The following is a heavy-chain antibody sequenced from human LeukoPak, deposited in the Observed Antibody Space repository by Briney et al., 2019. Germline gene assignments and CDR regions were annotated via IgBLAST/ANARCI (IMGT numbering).Heavy chain of an antibody. V-gene: IGHV1-24*01. D-gene: IGHD3-16*02. CDR1: GYTLTELS. Sequence: ASVKVSCKVSGYTLTELSMHWVRQAPGKGLEWMGGFDPEDGETIYAQKFQGRVTMTEDTSTDTAYMELSSLRSEGTAVYYCAREGGGIAYPHYYFDYWGQGTLVTVSS. CDR2: FDPEDGET. J-gene: IGHJ4*02. CDR3: AREGGGIAYPHYYFDY.